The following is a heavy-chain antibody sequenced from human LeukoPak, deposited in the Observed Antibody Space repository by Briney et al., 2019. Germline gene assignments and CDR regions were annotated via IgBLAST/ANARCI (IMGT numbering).Heavy chain of an antibody. CDR3: ARDASRGDDAFDI. Sequence: SETLSLTCTVSGGSISISSYYWGWIRQPPGKGLEWIGSIYYSGSTYYNPSLKSRVTISVDTSRNQFSLKLSSVTAADTAVYYCARDASRGDDAFDIWGQGTMVTVSS. J-gene: IGHJ3*02. D-gene: IGHD3-10*01. V-gene: IGHV4-39*07. CDR1: GGSISISSYY. CDR2: IYYSGST.